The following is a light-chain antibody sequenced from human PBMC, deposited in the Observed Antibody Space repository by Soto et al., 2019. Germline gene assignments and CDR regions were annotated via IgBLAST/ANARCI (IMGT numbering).Light chain of an antibody. CDR2: LAS. CDR3: QQGYSFPYT. Sequence: DIQMTQSPSSVSASVGDRLNITCRASQGITNWLAWYQQKPGKDPKLLIYLASSLQSGVSSRFSGSGSGTDFTLTINCLQPEDFATYFCQQGYSFPYTFGQGTKVEIK. J-gene: IGKJ2*01. V-gene: IGKV1-12*01. CDR1: QGITNW.